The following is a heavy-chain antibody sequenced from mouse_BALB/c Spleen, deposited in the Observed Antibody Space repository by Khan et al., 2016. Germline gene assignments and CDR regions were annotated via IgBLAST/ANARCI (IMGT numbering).Heavy chain of an antibody. J-gene: IGHJ2*01. Sequence: EVELVEPGGGLVQPGGSLKLSCAASGFTFSTYGMSWVRQTPDKRLELVATINSNGGSTYYPDSVKGRFTISRDNAKNTLYLQMSSLKSEDTAMYYCARENYRYYFDYWSQGTTLTVSS. CDR2: INSNGGST. D-gene: IGHD2-14*01. CDR1: GFTFSTYG. CDR3: ARENYRYYFDY. V-gene: IGHV5-6-3*01.